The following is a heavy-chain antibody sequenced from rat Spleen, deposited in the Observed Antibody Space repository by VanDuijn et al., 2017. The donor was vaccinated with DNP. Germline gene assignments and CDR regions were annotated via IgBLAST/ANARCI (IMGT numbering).Heavy chain of an antibody. V-gene: IGHV5S10*01. CDR2: IVYDGSSA. CDR1: GFSFSDYA. J-gene: IGHJ3*01. Sequence: EVQLVESGGGLVQPGNSLKLSCAASGFSFSDYAMAWVRQSPKKGLEWVATIVYDGSSAYSRDSVKGRFTVSRDNAKNTLYLQMNSLRSEDTATYYCAARYSSSWFAYWGQGTLVTVSS. CDR3: AARYSSSWFAY. D-gene: IGHD1-2*01.